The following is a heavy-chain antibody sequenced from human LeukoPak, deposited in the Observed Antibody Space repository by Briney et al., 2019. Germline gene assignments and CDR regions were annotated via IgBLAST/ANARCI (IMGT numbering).Heavy chain of an antibody. V-gene: IGHV4-4*07. D-gene: IGHD6-13*01. J-gene: IGHJ3*02. CDR3: GAAAGSGAFDI. CDR2: LYTSGST. Sequence: SETLSLTCTVSGVSISSYNWSWIRQPAGKGLEWIGRLYTSGSTNYNPSLKSRVTMSVDTSKNQFSLKLRSLTAADTAVYYCGAAAGSGAFDIWGQGTMVTVSS. CDR1: GVSISSYN.